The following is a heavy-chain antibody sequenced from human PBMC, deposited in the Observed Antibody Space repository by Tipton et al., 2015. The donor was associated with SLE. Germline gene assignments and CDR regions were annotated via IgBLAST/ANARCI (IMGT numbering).Heavy chain of an antibody. CDR3: ARVAASGGYYRFFDY. CDR2: IYYRGDT. CDR1: GGSISGYY. J-gene: IGHJ4*02. Sequence: TLSLTCTVSGGSISGYYWSWIRQPPGKGLEWIGYIYYRGDTNYNPSLKSRIAMSVDMSKNQFSLNLTSMTAADTAVYFCARVAASGGYYRFFDYWGQGTLVTVSS. D-gene: IGHD6-19*01. V-gene: IGHV4-59*01.